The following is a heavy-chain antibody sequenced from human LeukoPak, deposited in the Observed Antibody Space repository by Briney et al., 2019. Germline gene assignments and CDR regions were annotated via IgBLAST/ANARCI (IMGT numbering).Heavy chain of an antibody. CDR3: ARLECSSTTCPFAY. D-gene: IGHD2-2*01. Sequence: GESLKISCKGSGYSFTSYYIGWVRQMPGKGLEWMGIIYPGDSDTRYSPSFQGQVTISADKSISTAYLQWNTLKASDTAMYHCARLECSSTTCPFAYWGQGTLVTVSS. J-gene: IGHJ4*02. CDR1: GYSFTSYY. V-gene: IGHV5-51*01. CDR2: IYPGDSDT.